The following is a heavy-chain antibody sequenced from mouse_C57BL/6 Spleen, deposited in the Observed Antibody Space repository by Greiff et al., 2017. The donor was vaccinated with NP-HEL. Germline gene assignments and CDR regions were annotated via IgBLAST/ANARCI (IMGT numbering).Heavy chain of an antibody. CDR1: GYTFTDYY. D-gene: IGHD2-4*01. CDR3: ARENDYSFAY. V-gene: IGHV1-76*01. Sequence: VMLVESGAELVRPGASVKLSCKASGYTFTDYYINWVKQRPGQGLEWIARIYPGSGNTYYNEKFKGKATLTAEKSSSTAYMQLSSLTSEDSAVYFCARENDYSFAYWGQGTLVTVSA. CDR2: IYPGSGNT. J-gene: IGHJ3*01.